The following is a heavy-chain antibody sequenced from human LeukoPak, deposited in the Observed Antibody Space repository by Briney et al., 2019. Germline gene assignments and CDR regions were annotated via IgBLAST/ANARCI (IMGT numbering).Heavy chain of an antibody. D-gene: IGHD3-22*01. V-gene: IGHV3-23*01. J-gene: IGHJ2*01. CDR1: GFTFSTYA. CDR3: AKGRGYNKSWYFDF. Sequence: QPGGSLRLSCAASGFTFSTYAMSWVRQSPGKGLEWVSAISGPGDNTYYADSVKGRFTISRDNSKATLYLQVNSLRAEDTASYYCAKGRGYNKSWYFDFWGRGTLVTVSS. CDR2: ISGPGDNT.